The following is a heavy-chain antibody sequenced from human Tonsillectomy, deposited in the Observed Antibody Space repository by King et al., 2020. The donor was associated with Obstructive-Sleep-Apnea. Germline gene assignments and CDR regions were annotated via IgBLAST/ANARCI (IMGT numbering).Heavy chain of an antibody. CDR1: VGTFSSYA. CDR3: ARHSSGSYSPAIDY. D-gene: IGHD1-26*01. CDR2: IIPIFGTA. V-gene: IGHV1-69*01. J-gene: IGHJ4*02. Sequence: QLVQSVAEVKKPGSSVKVSCKASVGTFSSYAISWVRQAPGHGLEWRGGIIPIFGTANDAQKFKGRGTSTADQSTSTAYMELSSLRSEDTAVYYCARHSSGSYSPAIDYWGQGTLVTVSS.